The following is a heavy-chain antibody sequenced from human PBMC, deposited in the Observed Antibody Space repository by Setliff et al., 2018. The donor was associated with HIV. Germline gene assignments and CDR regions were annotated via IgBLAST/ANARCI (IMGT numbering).Heavy chain of an antibody. J-gene: IGHJ5*02. CDR2: INQSGST. D-gene: IGHD3-22*01. CDR1: GGSFSGYY. CDR3: ARLRITMIVVAPAGFYDP. Sequence: SETLSLTCAVDGGSFSGYYWSWIRQPPGKGLEWIGEINQSGSTNHNPSLKSRVTISVDTSKNQLSLKLSSVTAADTAMYYCARLRITMIVVAPAGFYDPWGQGTLVTVSS. V-gene: IGHV4-34*01.